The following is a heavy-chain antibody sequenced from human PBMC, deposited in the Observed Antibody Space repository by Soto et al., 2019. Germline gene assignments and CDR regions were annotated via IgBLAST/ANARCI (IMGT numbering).Heavy chain of an antibody. Sequence: PSETLSLTCTVSRGSISSYSFYWAWVRQPPGKGLEWIGTIFYSGSTYYNPSLESRVTMSVDTSKSQFSLRLSSVTAADTAVYFCARLRPRVAAAGLFDSWSQGTLVTVSS. CDR3: ARLRPRVAAAGLFDS. CDR1: RGSISSYSFY. D-gene: IGHD6-13*01. CDR2: IFYSGST. J-gene: IGHJ4*02. V-gene: IGHV4-39*01.